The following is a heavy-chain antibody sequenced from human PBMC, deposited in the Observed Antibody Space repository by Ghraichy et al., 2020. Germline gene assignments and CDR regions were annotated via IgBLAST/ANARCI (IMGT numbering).Heavy chain of an antibody. CDR1: EFTFDGYP. Sequence: GGLRLSCAVSEFTFDGYPMTWVRQAPGKGLEWVSTLGADGRSTFYADSVKGRFTISRDKSKRTMYLQMNSLRADDTAVYYCAKEGGRLGEGAFDVWGQGTKVTVSS. V-gene: IGHV3-23*01. CDR2: LGADGRST. J-gene: IGHJ3*01. CDR3: AKEGGRLGEGAFDV. D-gene: IGHD3-10*01.